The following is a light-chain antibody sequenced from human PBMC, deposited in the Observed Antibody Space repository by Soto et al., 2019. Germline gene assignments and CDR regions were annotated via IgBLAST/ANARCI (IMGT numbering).Light chain of an antibody. CDR2: GAS. CDR1: QSVSNTY. V-gene: IGKV3-20*01. Sequence: EIVLTQSPGTLSLSPGERATLSCRASQSVSNTYLAWYQQKPGQAPRLLIYGASSRATGIPDRFSGSGSGTDFTLTISRLVPDAVAVYYCQQYGSSSITFGQGTRLEIK. J-gene: IGKJ5*01. CDR3: QQYGSSSIT.